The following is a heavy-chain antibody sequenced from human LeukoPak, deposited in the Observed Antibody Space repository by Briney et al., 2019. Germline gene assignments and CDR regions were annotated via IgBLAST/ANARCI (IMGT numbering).Heavy chain of an antibody. D-gene: IGHD3-10*01. CDR1: GFTFDDYA. CDR2: ISWNSGSI. J-gene: IGHJ4*02. CDR3: AKDRNDYGSGSYFFDY. V-gene: IGHV3-9*01. Sequence: GGSLRLSCAASGFTFDDYAMHWVRQAPGKGLEWVSGISWNSGSIGYADSVKGRFTTSRDNAKNSLYLQMNSLRAEDTALYYCAKDRNDYGSGSYFFDYWGQGNLVTVSS.